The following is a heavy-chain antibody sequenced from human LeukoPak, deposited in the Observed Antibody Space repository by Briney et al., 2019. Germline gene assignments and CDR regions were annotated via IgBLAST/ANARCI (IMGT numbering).Heavy chain of an antibody. V-gene: IGHV5-51*01. J-gene: IGHJ6*03. CDR3: ARGVVVPAATPPYYYYYMDV. CDR2: INPGDSDT. Sequence: GESLKISCKGSGYSFTNYWIGWVRQMPGKGLEWLGIINPGDSDTRYSPSFQGQVTISADKSISTACLQWSSLKASDTAMYYCARGVVVPAATPPYYYYYMDVWGKGTTVTVSS. CDR1: GYSFTNYW. D-gene: IGHD2-2*01.